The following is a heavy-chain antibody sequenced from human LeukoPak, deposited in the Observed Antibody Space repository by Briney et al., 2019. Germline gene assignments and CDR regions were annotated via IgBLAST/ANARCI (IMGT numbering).Heavy chain of an antibody. V-gene: IGHV4-59*01. CDR3: ARESTPAY. Sequence: SETLSLTCTVSGGSLSNYYWSWIRQPPGKGLEWIGHIYYSGSTNYNPSLRSRVSMSVDTSKNQFSLNLSSVTAADTAVYYCARESTPAYWGRGTLVTVSS. J-gene: IGHJ4*02. CDR1: GGSLSNYY. CDR2: IYYSGST. D-gene: IGHD2-2*01.